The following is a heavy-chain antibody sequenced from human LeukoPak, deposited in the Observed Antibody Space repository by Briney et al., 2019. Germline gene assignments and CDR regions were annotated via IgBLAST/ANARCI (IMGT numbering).Heavy chain of an antibody. CDR3: ARDSAVAGLFDY. Sequence: GGSLRLSCAASGFTVSSNYMSWVRQAPGKGLEWVSVIYSGGSTYYADSVKGRFTISRDNSKNTLYHQMNSLRAEDTAVYYCARDSAVAGLFDYWGQGTLVTVSS. CDR2: IYSGGST. CDR1: GFTVSSNY. J-gene: IGHJ4*02. D-gene: IGHD6-19*01. V-gene: IGHV3-66*02.